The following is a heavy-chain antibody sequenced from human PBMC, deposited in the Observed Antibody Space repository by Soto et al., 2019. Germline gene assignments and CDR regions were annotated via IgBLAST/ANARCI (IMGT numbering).Heavy chain of an antibody. V-gene: IGHV3-11*01. CDR3: AIFPAL. CDR2: INPTGDTK. CDR1: GITFSDCD. J-gene: IGHJ2*01. Sequence: GGSLRLSCASSGITFSDCDMGWIRHAPWKGLEWVSYINPTGDTKYYADSVKGRFTISRDNSKKSLYLQMDSLRLDDTAIYYCAIFPALW.